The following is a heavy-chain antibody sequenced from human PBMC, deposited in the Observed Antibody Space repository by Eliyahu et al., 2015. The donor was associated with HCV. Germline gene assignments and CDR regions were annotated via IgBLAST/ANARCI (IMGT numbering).Heavy chain of an antibody. J-gene: IGHJ3*02. Sequence: EVHLVESGGGLVQPGGSLRLSCAASGFTFSSYWMHWVRQAPGKGPVWVSRINHGGSSTSYAESVKGRFTISRDNSKNTLYLQMNSLRAEDTAIYYCARNLGGDVFDIWGQGTMVTVSS. V-gene: IGHV3-74*01. CDR2: INHGGSST. CDR3: ARNLGGDVFDI. D-gene: IGHD3-16*01. CDR1: GFTFSSYW.